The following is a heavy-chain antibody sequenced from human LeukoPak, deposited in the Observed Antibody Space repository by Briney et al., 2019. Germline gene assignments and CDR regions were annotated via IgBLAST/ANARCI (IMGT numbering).Heavy chain of an antibody. J-gene: IGHJ4*02. CDR2: IIPILGIA. D-gene: IGHD5-12*01. V-gene: IGHV1-69*04. CDR1: GGTFSSYA. Sequence: SVKVSCKASGGTFSSYAISWVRQAPGQGLEWMGRIIPILGIANYAQKFQGRVTITADKSTSTAYMELSSLRSEDTAVYYLARDSGYDYYFDYWGQGTLVTVSS. CDR3: ARDSGYDYYFDY.